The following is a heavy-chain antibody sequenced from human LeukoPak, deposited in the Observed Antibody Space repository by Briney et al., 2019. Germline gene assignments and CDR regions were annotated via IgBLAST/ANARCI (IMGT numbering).Heavy chain of an antibody. CDR2: ISGTTGRT. CDR3: DGADY. CDR1: GFTFSRYA. V-gene: IGHV3-23*01. D-gene: IGHD5-24*01. Sequence: HSGGSLRLSYAASGFTFSRYAMHWARQPPGKGLEWVSTISGTTGRTHYADSVRGRFTISRDNTKNTLYLQMSSLRAEDTAVYYCDGADYWGQGTLVTVSS. J-gene: IGHJ4*02.